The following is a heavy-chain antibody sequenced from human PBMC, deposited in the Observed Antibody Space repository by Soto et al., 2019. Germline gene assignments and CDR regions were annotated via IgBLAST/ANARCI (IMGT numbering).Heavy chain of an antibody. CDR1: GTSISSSSYY. V-gene: IGHV4-31*03. D-gene: IGHD2-8*02. Sequence: SETLSLTCTVSGTSISSSSYYWGWIRQPPGKSLEWIGYIYYSGSTYYNPSLKSRVTISVDTSKNQFSLKLSSVTAADTAVYYCARVLRGTGSVYYYYYGMAVWGQGTTVTVSS. CDR2: IYYSGST. CDR3: ARVLRGTGSVYYYYYGMAV. J-gene: IGHJ6*02.